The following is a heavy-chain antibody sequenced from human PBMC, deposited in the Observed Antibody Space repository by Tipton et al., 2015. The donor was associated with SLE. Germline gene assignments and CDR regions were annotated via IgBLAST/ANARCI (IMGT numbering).Heavy chain of an antibody. CDR3: ARAECSGGSCWWYFDL. Sequence: TLSLTCTVSGGSISSYYWSWIRQPPGKGLEWIGYIYYSGSTNYNPSLKSRVTISVDTSKNQFSLKLSSVTAADTAVYYCARAECSGGSCWWYFDLWGRGTPVTVSS. D-gene: IGHD2-15*01. V-gene: IGHV4-59*01. CDR1: GGSISSYY. CDR2: IYYSGST. J-gene: IGHJ2*01.